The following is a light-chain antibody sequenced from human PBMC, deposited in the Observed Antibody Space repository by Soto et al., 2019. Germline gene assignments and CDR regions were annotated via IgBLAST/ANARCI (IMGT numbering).Light chain of an antibody. CDR1: DGVSDW. CDR3: QQYSSSLV. V-gene: IGKV1-5*01. J-gene: IGKJ4*01. Sequence: DVQMTQSPSSLSASVGDRVTITCRASDGVSDWLAWYQQKPGKPPKLLIYDASSLESGVPSRFSGSGSGTEFTLTISTPQPDDFATYYCQQYSSSLVFGGGTRVEIK. CDR2: DAS.